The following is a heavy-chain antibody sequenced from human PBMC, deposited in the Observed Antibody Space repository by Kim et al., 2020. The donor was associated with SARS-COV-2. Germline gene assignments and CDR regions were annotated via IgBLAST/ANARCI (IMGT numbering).Heavy chain of an antibody. CDR3: ARLRYSSSAPLDY. CDR1: GYNSTTYW. Sequence: GESLKISCKGSGYNSTTYWIAWVRQMPGEGLEWMGIIYPGDSDTTYSPSFQGRVTISADKSIKTAYLQWSSLKASDTAIYYCARLRYSSSAPLDYWGQGTLVTVSS. J-gene: IGHJ4*02. D-gene: IGHD6-6*01. CDR2: IYPGDSDT. V-gene: IGHV5-51*01.